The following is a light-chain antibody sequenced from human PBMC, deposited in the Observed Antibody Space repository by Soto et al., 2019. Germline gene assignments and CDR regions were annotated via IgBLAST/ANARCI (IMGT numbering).Light chain of an antibody. CDR1: SSDIGSYNY. CDR2: EVS. CDR3: SSYTSSSKGV. J-gene: IGLJ1*01. V-gene: IGLV2-14*01. Sequence: QSALTQPASVSGSPGQSITISCTGTSSDIGSYNYVSWYQQHPGKAPKLMIYEVSNRPSGVSNRFSGSKSGNTASLTISGLQAEDEADYYCSSYTSSSKGVFGTGTKVTVL.